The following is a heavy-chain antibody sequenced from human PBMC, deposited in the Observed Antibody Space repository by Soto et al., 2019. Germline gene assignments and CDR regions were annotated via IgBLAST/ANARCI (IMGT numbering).Heavy chain of an antibody. CDR2: ISGSGGST. V-gene: IGHV3-23*01. J-gene: IGHJ4*01. D-gene: IGHD1-26*01. Sequence: GSLRLPCAAAGFTFSSYAMIWVRQAPGKGLEWVSAISGSGGSTYYADSVKGRFTISRDNSKNTLYLQMKSLRAEDTAVYYCAKLHYSGSYFVGLYYVDYWGQGTLVTVSS. CDR1: GFTFSSYA. CDR3: AKLHYSGSYFVGLYYVDY.